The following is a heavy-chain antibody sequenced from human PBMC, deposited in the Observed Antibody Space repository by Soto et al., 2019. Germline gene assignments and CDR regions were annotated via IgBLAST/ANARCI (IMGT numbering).Heavy chain of an antibody. CDR1: GFTFSSYA. CDR3: ANDKTLWFGELLTSDY. CDR2: ISGSGGST. V-gene: IGHV3-23*01. J-gene: IGHJ4*02. Sequence: GGSLRLSCAASGFTFSSYAMSWVRQAPGKGLEWVSAISGSGGSTYYADSVKGRFTISRDNSKNTLYLQMNSLRAEDTAVYYCANDKTLWFGELLTSDYWGQGTLVTVSS. D-gene: IGHD3-10*01.